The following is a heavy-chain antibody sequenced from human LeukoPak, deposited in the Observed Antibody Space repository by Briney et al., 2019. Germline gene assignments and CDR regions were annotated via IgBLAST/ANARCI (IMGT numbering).Heavy chain of an antibody. CDR1: GYTFTGYY. Sequence: ASVKVSCKASGYTFTGYYMHWVRQAPGQGLEWMGWINPNSGGTNYAQKFQGRVTMTRDTSISTAYMELSGLRSDDTAVYYCARDTIVVVPAAGRTINWFDPWGQGTLVTVSS. CDR2: INPNSGGT. J-gene: IGHJ5*02. CDR3: ARDTIVVVPAAGRTINWFDP. V-gene: IGHV1-2*02. D-gene: IGHD2-2*01.